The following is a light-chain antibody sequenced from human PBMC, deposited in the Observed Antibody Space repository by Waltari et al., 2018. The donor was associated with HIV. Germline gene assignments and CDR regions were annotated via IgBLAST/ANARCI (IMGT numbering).Light chain of an antibody. J-gene: IGLJ1*01. CDR1: SSDVGGYNY. CDR3: CSYAGGPFV. V-gene: IGLV2-14*01. Sequence: QSALTQPASVSGSPGQSITISCTGTSSDVGGYNYVSWYQQHPGKAPKLMIYEVSNRPSGGSNRFSGSKSGNTASLTISGLQAEDEADYYCCSYAGGPFVFGSGT. CDR2: EVS.